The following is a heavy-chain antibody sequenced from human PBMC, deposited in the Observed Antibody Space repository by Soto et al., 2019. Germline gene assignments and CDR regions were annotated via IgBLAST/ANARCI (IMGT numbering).Heavy chain of an antibody. CDR3: ARDVWETTSRYYGLDL. J-gene: IGHJ6*02. Sequence: PGGSLRLSCAASGFTFSSYAMTWVRQAPGKRLEWVSGISGSGGTTSYTDSVKGRFTISRDNSKKTLFLEMKSLGVEDTAVYFCARDVWETTSRYYGLDLWGLGPRSPSP. V-gene: IGHV3-23*01. CDR2: ISGSGGTT. CDR1: GFTFSSYA. D-gene: IGHD1-26*01.